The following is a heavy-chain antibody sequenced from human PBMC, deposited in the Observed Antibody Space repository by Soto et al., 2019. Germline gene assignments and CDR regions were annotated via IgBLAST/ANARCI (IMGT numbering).Heavy chain of an antibody. CDR1: GFTFSSYS. J-gene: IGHJ6*02. CDR3: ARDRSGWSYYYYGMDV. Sequence: EVQLVESGGGLVKPGGSLRLSCAASGFTFSSYSMNWVRQAPGKGLVWVSSISSSSSYIHYADSVKGRFTISRDNPKNSLYLQMDSLRAEDTAVYYCARDRSGWSYYYYGMDVWGQGTTVTVSS. D-gene: IGHD6-19*01. V-gene: IGHV3-21*01. CDR2: ISSSSSYI.